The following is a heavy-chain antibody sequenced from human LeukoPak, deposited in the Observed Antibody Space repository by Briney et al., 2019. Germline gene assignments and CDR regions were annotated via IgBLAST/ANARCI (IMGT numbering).Heavy chain of an antibody. D-gene: IGHD1-1*01. CDR2: IYSGGST. V-gene: IGHV3-66*01. Sequence: GGSLRLSCAASGFTVSSNYMSWVRQAPGKGLEWVSVIYSGGSTYYADSVKGRFTISRDNSKNTLYLQMNSLRAEDTAVYYCAREEGNWNDAFDIWGQGTMVTVSS. J-gene: IGHJ3*02. CDR1: GFTVSSNY. CDR3: AREEGNWNDAFDI.